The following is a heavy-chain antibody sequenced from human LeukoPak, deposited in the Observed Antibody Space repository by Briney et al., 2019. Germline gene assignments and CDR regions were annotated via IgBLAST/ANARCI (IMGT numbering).Heavy chain of an antibody. D-gene: IGHD4-17*01. CDR2: ISAYNGNT. CDR3: ARDGSGATVTTSGDY. J-gene: IGHJ4*02. V-gene: IGHV1-18*01. CDR1: GYTFTSYG. Sequence: ASVKVSCKASGYTFTSYGISWVRQAPGQGLGWMGWISAYNGNTNYAQKLQGRVTMTTDTSTSTAYMELRSLRSDDTAVYYCARDGSGATVTTSGDYWGQGTLVTVSS.